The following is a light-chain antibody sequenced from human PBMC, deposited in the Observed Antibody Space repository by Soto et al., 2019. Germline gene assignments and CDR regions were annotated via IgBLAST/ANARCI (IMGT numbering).Light chain of an antibody. CDR3: AAWDDSLDGYV. J-gene: IGLJ1*01. CDR1: SSNIGSNL. Sequence: QSVLTQAPSASGTPGQRVSISCSGSSSNIGSNLVNWYQQLPGTAPKPLIYSNNQRPSGVPDRFSGSKSGTSASLAISGLQSEDEADYYCAAWDDSLDGYVFGTGTKVTVL. V-gene: IGLV1-44*01. CDR2: SNN.